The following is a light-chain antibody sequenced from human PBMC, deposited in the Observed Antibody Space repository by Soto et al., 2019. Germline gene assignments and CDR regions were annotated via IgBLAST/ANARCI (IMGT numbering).Light chain of an antibody. CDR3: QQYNSDYT. J-gene: IGKJ2*01. Sequence: IVMTQSPGTLSVSPGERATLSCRASQNIGNKVGWYQQKPGQAPRLLIYGASTRATGIPVRFSGSGSGTEFTLTITSLQSEDSASYYCQQYNSDYTFGQGTKLEIK. CDR1: QNIGNK. CDR2: GAS. V-gene: IGKV3-15*01.